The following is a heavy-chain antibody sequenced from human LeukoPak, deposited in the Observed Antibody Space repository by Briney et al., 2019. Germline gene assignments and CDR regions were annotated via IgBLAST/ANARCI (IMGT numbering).Heavy chain of an antibody. Sequence: GGSLRLSCAASEFTFSSYSMNWGRQAPGKGLEWVSYISSSSSTIYYADSVKGRFTISRDNAKNSLYLQMNGLRAEDTAVYYCAIAAAGNPIDYWGQGTLVTVSS. V-gene: IGHV3-48*01. J-gene: IGHJ4*02. CDR3: AIAAAGNPIDY. CDR1: EFTFSSYS. CDR2: ISSSSSTI. D-gene: IGHD6-13*01.